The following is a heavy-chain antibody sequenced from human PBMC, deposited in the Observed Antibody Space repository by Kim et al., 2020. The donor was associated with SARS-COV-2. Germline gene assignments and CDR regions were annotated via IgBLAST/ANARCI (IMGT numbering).Heavy chain of an antibody. D-gene: IGHD3-22*01. V-gene: IGHV3-30*02. CDR3: AKDRYDYDSSGYYGGSFDY. Sequence: RYTISRDKSKNTLYLQMNRLRAEDTAVYYCAKDRYDYDSSGYYGGSFDYWGQGTLVTVSS. J-gene: IGHJ4*02.